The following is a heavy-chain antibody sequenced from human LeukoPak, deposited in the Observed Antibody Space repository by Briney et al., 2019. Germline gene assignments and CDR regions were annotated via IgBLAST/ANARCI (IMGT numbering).Heavy chain of an antibody. Sequence: GGSLRLSCAASGFTFSSYSMNWVRQAPGKGLEWVSYISSSSSTIYYADSVKGRFTISRDNAKNSLYLQMNSLRAEDTAVYYCARDRGMVRGVIIPPAEYWGQGTLVTVSS. CDR3: ARDRGMVRGVIIPPAEY. CDR2: ISSSSSTI. D-gene: IGHD3-10*01. CDR1: GFTFSSYS. J-gene: IGHJ4*02. V-gene: IGHV3-48*04.